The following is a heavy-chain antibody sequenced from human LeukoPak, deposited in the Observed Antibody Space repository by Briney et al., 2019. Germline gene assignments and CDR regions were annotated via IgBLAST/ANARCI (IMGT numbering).Heavy chain of an antibody. J-gene: IGHJ4*02. D-gene: IGHD3-10*01. Sequence: GGSLRLSCAASGFTFSSYSMNWVRQAPGRGLEWVSSISSSSSYIYYADSVKGRFTISRDNAKNTLYLQMNSLRADDTAVYYCARELLDSGDYWGQGTLVTVSS. CDR1: GFTFSSYS. CDR2: ISSSSSYI. CDR3: ARELLDSGDY. V-gene: IGHV3-21*01.